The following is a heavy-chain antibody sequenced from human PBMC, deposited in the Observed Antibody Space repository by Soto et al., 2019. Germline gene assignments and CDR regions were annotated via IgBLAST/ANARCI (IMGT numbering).Heavy chain of an antibody. CDR2: IDSDGSRI. V-gene: IGHV3-74*01. D-gene: IGHD2-15*01. Sequence: EVQLVESGGGLVQPGESLRLSCAASGFTFSNYWMHWVRQAPGKGLVWVSRIDSDGSRITYADFVKGRFTISRDNAKNTVYLHMNSLTAEDTAVYYCVRTSLVVAVATREDFWGQGILVTVSS. J-gene: IGHJ4*02. CDR3: VRTSLVVAVATREDF. CDR1: GFTFSNYW.